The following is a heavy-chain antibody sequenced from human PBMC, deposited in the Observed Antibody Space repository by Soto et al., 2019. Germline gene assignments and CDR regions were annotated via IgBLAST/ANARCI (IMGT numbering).Heavy chain of an antibody. D-gene: IGHD3-3*01. J-gene: IGHJ4*02. CDR3: AKGVAGWYYFDY. CDR2: ISWNVGSI. CDR1: GFTFDDYA. Sequence: EVQLVESGGGLVQPGRSLRLSCAASGFTFDDYAMHWVRQARGKGMEWVSGISWNVGSIAYADSVKGRFTISRDNAKNSLYLQMNSLRAEDTALYYCAKGVAGWYYFDYWGQGTLVTVSS. V-gene: IGHV3-9*01.